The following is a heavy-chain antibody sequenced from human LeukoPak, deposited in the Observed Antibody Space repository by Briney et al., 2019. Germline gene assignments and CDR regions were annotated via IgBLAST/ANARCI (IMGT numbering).Heavy chain of an antibody. V-gene: IGHV3-33*01. CDR3: ARQMVEGQQNYYMDV. J-gene: IGHJ6*03. Sequence: GGPLRLSCAASGFTFNRYGMHWVRQAPGKGLEGVAFTWPDGKKTFYGDSLNGRFTISRDNFEDTVFLQMNTMRAEDTAVYYCARQMVEGQQNYYMDVWGNGTTVTVSS. D-gene: IGHD2-15*01. CDR1: GFTFNRYG. CDR2: TWPDGKKT.